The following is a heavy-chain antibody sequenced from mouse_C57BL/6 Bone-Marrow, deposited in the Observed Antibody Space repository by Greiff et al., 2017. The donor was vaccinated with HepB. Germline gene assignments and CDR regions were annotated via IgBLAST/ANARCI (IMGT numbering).Heavy chain of an antibody. CDR2: IRNKANGYTT. CDR3: ARYAPRGYDY. V-gene: IGHV7-3*01. J-gene: IGHJ2*01. CDR1: GFTFTDYY. Sequence: EVKVVESGGGLVQPGGSLSLSCAASGFTFTDYYMSWVRQPPGKALEWLGFIRNKANGYTTEYSASVKGRFTISRDNSQSILYLQMNALRAEDSATYYCARYAPRGYDYWGQGTTLTVSS. D-gene: IGHD2-2*01.